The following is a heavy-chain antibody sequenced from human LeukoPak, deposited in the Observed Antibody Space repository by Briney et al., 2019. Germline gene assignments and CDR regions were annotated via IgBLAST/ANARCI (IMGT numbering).Heavy chain of an antibody. D-gene: IGHD2-21*02. Sequence: PSETLSLTCSVYGGSFSDYFWSWIRQSPGKGLEWIGEIDDGGNTNYNPSPMSRVIVSMEKSKKQFSLVMRSVAAADTAVYYCARFSRITWGDWGDAFDIWGQGTTVIVSS. J-gene: IGHJ3*02. CDR2: IDDGGNT. V-gene: IGHV4-34*01. CDR1: GGSFSDYF. CDR3: ARFSRITWGDWGDAFDI.